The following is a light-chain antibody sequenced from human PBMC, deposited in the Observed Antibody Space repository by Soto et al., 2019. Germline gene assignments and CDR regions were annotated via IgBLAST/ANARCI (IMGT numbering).Light chain of an antibody. V-gene: IGLV2-14*03. J-gene: IGLJ1*01. CDR2: DVS. CDR3: CSYTTSTTYV. Sequence: QSALTQPASVSGSPGQSITISCTGTSSDVGAYNHVSWYQHHPGKAPKLMIYDVSSRPSGVSNRFSGSKSGNTASLTISGLQAEDETDYYFCSYTTSTTYVFGTGTKVTVL. CDR1: SSDVGAYNH.